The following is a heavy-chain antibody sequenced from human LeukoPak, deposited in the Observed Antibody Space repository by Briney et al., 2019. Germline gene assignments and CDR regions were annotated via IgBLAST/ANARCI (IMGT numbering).Heavy chain of an antibody. CDR3: ARDKIEGPTKLDY. Sequence: PGGSLRLSCAASGFTFSSYWMRWVRQAPGKGLEWVANIKQDESEKYYVDSLKGRFTISRDNAKNSLYLQMNSLRAEDTAVYYCARDKIEGPTKLDYWGQGILVTVSS. V-gene: IGHV3-7*01. J-gene: IGHJ4*02. CDR1: GFTFSSYW. CDR2: IKQDESEK. D-gene: IGHD1-1*01.